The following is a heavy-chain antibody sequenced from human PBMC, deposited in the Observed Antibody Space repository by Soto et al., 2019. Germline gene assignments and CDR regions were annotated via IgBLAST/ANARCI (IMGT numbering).Heavy chain of an antibody. V-gene: IGHV5-51*01. CDR2: IYPSDSDT. CDR3: ARGGLSTRTFDY. D-gene: IGHD1-1*01. Sequence: LKISCKGSGYNFAGYWIAWVRQIPGKGLELMGIIYPSDSDTRYRPSFQGQVTISADKSISSAYLQWSSLRATDTAMYYCARGGLSTRTFDYWGQGTPVTVSS. J-gene: IGHJ4*02. CDR1: GYNFAGYW.